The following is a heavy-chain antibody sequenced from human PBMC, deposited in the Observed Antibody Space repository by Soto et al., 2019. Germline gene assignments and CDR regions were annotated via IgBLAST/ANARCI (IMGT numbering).Heavy chain of an antibody. CDR1: GYTFTGYY. V-gene: IGHV1-2*04. CDR2: INPNSGGT. Sequence: ASVKVSCKASGYTFTGYYMHWVRQAPGQGLEWMGWINPNSGGTNYAQKFQGWVTMTRDTSISTAYMELSRLRSDDTAVYYCARSGRPAAIGDNWFDPWGQGTLVTAPQ. D-gene: IGHD2-2*02. J-gene: IGHJ5*02. CDR3: ARSGRPAAIGDNWFDP.